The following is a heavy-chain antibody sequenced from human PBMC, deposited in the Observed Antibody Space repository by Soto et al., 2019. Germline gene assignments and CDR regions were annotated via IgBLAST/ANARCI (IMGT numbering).Heavy chain of an antibody. CDR3: AKEDPSGRYSLDY. D-gene: IGHD1-26*01. J-gene: IGHJ4*02. V-gene: IGHV3-30*18. Sequence: QVQLVESGGGVVQPGRSLRLSCEASGFTFSGYGMHWVRQAPGKGLEWVAVISYYGTNEYYQDSVKGRFTISRGNSKDTLYLQMNSQGIEHTAVYFCAKEDPSGRYSLDYWGQGSQVTVSA. CDR2: ISYYGTNE. CDR1: GFTFSGYG.